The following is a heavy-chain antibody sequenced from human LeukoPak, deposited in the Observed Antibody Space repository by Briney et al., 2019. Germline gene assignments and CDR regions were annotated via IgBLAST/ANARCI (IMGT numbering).Heavy chain of an antibody. CDR3: ASGTTDIVVVPATLRNYYFDY. V-gene: IGHV1-69*05. J-gene: IGHJ4*02. CDR2: IIPMFGTA. CDR1: GGTFSSYE. Sequence: SVKVSCKASGGTFSSYEINWVRQAPGQGLEWMGGIIPMFGTAKYAQKFQGRVTITTDKSTSTAYMELSSLRSEDTAVYYCASGTTDIVVVPATLRNYYFDYWGQGTLVTVSS. D-gene: IGHD2-2*01.